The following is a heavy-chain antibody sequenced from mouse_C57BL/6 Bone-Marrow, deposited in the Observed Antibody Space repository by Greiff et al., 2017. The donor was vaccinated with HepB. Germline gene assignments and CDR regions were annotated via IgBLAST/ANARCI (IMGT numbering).Heavy chain of an antibody. CDR2: IYPSDSET. CDR1: GYTFTSYW. V-gene: IGHV1-61*01. J-gene: IGHJ2*01. D-gene: IGHD1-1*01. CDR3: ARSITTVVAGDYFDY. Sequence: QVQLQQPGAELVRPGSSVKLSCKASGYTFTSYWMDWVKQRPGQGLEWIGNIYPSDSETHYNQKFKDKATLPVDKSSSTAYMQLSSLTSEDSAVYYCARSITTVVAGDYFDYWGQGTTLTVSS.